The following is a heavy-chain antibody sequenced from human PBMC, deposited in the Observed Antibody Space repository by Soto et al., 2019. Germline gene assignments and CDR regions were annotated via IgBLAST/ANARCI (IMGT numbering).Heavy chain of an antibody. CDR3: ASQLETFTIFGVAQSDAFDI. CDR2: IYPGDSDT. CDR1: GYSFTSYW. J-gene: IGHJ3*02. Sequence: PGESLKISCKGSGYSFTSYWIGWVRQMPGKGLEWMGIIYPGDSDTRYSPSFQGQVTISADKSISTAYLQWSSLKASDTAMYYCASQLETFTIFGVAQSDAFDIWGQGTMVTVSS. D-gene: IGHD3-3*01. V-gene: IGHV5-51*01.